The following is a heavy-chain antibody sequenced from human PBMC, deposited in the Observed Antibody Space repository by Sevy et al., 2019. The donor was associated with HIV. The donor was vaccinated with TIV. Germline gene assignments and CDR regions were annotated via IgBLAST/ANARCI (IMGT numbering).Heavy chain of an antibody. CDR2: IWYDGSYK. CDR1: GFTFSAYG. J-gene: IGHJ4*02. D-gene: IGHD2-2*01. V-gene: IGHV3-33*06. Sequence: GGSLRLSCAASGFTFSAYGMHWVRQAPGKGLEWVAVIWYDGSYKYYADSVKGRFTISRDNSKNTLYLQMNSLRAEDRAVYYCAKDRFCSSTSCSDDGYWGQGTLVTVSS. CDR3: AKDRFCSSTSCSDDGY.